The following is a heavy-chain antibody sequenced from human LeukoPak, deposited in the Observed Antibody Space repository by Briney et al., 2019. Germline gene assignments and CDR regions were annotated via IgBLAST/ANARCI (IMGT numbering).Heavy chain of an antibody. CDR1: GYTFTSYY. CDR3: ARDSFRERYCSGGSCYPGY. V-gene: IGHV1-46*01. CDR2: INPSGGST. Sequence: ASVKVCCKASGYTFTSYYMHWVRQAPGQGLGGMGIINPSGGSTSYAQKFQGRVTMTRDMSTSTVYMELSSLRSEDTAVYYCARDSFRERYCSGGSCYPGYWGQGTLVTVSS. D-gene: IGHD2-15*01. J-gene: IGHJ4*02.